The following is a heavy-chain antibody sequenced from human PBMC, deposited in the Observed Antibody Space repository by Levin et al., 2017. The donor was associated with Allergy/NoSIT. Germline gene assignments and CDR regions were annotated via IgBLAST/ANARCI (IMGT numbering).Heavy chain of an antibody. J-gene: IGHJ5*02. CDR3: ARGRPRGYCSGGSCYRDPYNWFDP. V-gene: IGHV4-34*01. CDR1: GGSFSGYY. D-gene: IGHD2-15*01. CDR2: INHSGST. Sequence: SETLSLTCAVYGGSFSGYYWSWIRQPPGKGLEWIGEINHSGSTNYNPSLKSRVTISVDTSKNQFSLKLSSVTAADTAVYYCARGRPRGYCSGGSCYRDPYNWFDPWGQGTLVTVSS.